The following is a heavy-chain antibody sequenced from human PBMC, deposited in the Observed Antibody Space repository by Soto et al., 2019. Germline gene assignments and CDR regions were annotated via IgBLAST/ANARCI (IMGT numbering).Heavy chain of an antibody. D-gene: IGHD3-3*01. CDR3: AKDRQPDGFWPFDH. CDR2: LFGSGAGI. CDR1: GFTFSTYA. J-gene: IGHJ4*02. Sequence: QPGGSLRLSCVASGFTFSTYAMSWVRQAPGKGLEWVSGLFGSGAGIAYADSVKGRFTISRDNSKNTLYLQMNSLRAEDTAIYYCAKDRQPDGFWPFDHWGQGTLVTVSS. V-gene: IGHV3-23*01.